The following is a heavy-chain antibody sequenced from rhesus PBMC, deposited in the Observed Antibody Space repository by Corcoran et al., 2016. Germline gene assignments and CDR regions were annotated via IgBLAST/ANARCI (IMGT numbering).Heavy chain of an antibody. V-gene: IGHV3-136*01. D-gene: IGHD4-17*01. CDR1: GFTFSRSD. J-gene: IGHJ4*01. Sequence: EVQLVESGGGLVQPGGSLRLSCAASGFTFSRSDMCWVRQVPGKGLEWVSNISCTGKTIYYADSVKGRFTISRDNAKNSRSLQMSSLRAEDTAVYYCTSMGFADFDYWGQGVLVTVSS. CDR2: ISCTGKTI. CDR3: TSMGFADFDY.